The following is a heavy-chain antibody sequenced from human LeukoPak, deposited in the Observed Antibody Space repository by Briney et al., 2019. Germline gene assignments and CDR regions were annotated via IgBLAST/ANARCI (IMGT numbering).Heavy chain of an antibody. Sequence: SVKVSCKASGGTFSSYDISWVRQAPGQGLEWMGGIIPTFGTANYAQKFQGRVTITADESTSTAYMELSSLRSEDTAVYYCARGALGDSSSWYQFDPWGQGTLVTVSS. V-gene: IGHV1-69*13. CDR3: ARGALGDSSSWYQFDP. D-gene: IGHD6-13*01. CDR1: GGTFSSYD. CDR2: IIPTFGTA. J-gene: IGHJ5*02.